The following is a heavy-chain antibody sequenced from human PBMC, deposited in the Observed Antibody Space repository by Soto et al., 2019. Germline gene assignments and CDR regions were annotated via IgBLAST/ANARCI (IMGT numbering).Heavy chain of an antibody. D-gene: IGHD3-3*01. Sequence: PGGSLRLSFYASGFTFSSHGMHWVRQALGKGLMWVSRINSDGSTTNYAYSVKGRFTISRDNAKKTLYLQMNSLRVDDTAVYYCARDSSPYYDFWSGFYTYFDYWGQGP. CDR2: INSDGSTT. J-gene: IGHJ4*02. CDR3: ARDSSPYYDFWSGFYTYFDY. CDR1: GFTFSSHG. V-gene: IGHV3-74*01.